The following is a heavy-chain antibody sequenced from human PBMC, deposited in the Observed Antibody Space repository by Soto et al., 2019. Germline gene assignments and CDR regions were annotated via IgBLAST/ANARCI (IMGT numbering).Heavy chain of an antibody. J-gene: IGHJ6*02. CDR1: GYTFTSYD. Sequence: QVQLVQSGAEVKKPGASVKVSCKASGYTFTSYDIIWVRQATGQGLEWMGWMNPNSGNTGYAQKFQGRVTMTRNTSISTAYMELSSLRSEDTAVYYCAIHGDYILAYYRMDVWGQGTTVTVSS. V-gene: IGHV1-8*01. CDR2: MNPNSGNT. CDR3: AIHGDYILAYYRMDV. D-gene: IGHD4-17*01.